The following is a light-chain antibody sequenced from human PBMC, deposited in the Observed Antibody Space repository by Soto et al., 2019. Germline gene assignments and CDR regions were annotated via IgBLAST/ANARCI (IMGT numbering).Light chain of an antibody. CDR1: QSVSSN. V-gene: IGKV3-15*01. J-gene: IGKJ5*01. CDR3: QQYNNWPLSIT. CDR2: GAS. Sequence: EIVMTQSPATLSVSPGERATLSCRASQSVSSNLAWYQQKPGQAPRLLIYGASTRATGIPARFSGSGSGTEFTLTISSLQSEYFSVYYCQQYNNWPLSITFGQGIRLEIK.